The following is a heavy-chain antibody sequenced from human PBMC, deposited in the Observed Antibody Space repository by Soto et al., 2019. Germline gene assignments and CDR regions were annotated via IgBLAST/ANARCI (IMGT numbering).Heavy chain of an antibody. Sequence: QVQLVESGGGVVQPGRSLRLSCADSGFTFSSYAMHWVRQAPGKGLEWVAVISYDGSNKYYADSVKGRFTISRDNSKNPLYLQMNSLRAEDTAVYYCASGPSGESFAYWGQGTLVTVST. CDR1: GFTFSSYA. CDR3: ASGPSGESFAY. D-gene: IGHD3-10*01. J-gene: IGHJ4*02. V-gene: IGHV3-30-3*01. CDR2: ISYDGSNK.